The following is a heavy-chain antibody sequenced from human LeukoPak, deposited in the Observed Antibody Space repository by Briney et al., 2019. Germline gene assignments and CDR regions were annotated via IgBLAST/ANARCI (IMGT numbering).Heavy chain of an antibody. J-gene: IGHJ5*02. D-gene: IGHD2-2*02. CDR3: AREGCSSTSCYRWFDP. Sequence: GASVKVSCKASGYTFTGYYMHWVRQAPGQGLEWRGWINPNSGGTNYAQKFQGRVTMTRDTSISTAYMELSRLRSDDTAVYYCAREGCSSTSCYRWFDPWGQGTLVTVSS. CDR2: INPNSGGT. V-gene: IGHV1-2*02. CDR1: GYTFTGYY.